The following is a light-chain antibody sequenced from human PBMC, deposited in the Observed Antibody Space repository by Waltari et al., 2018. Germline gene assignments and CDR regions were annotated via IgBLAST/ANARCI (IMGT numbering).Light chain of an antibody. Sequence: IVLTQSPATLSLSPGERATLYWRASQSIGSHLAWYQHRPGQPPRLLIYDVSKRATGLPARFSGRGSGTDFTLTISSLEPEDFAVYYCQQRSGDWWTFGQGTKVEIK. CDR3: QQRSGDWWT. CDR1: QSIGSH. J-gene: IGKJ1*01. V-gene: IGKV3-11*01. CDR2: DVS.